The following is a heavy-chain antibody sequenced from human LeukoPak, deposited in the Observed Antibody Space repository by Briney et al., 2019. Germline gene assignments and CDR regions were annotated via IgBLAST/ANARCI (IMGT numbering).Heavy chain of an antibody. CDR1: GFTFSSYA. CDR3: ARADFLGSSLYYFDY. D-gene: IGHD6-6*01. Sequence: GGSLRLSCAASGFTFSSYAMHWVRQAPGKGLEWVAVISYDGSNKYYADSVKGRFTISRDNSKNTLYLQINSLRAEDTAVYYCARADFLGSSLYYFDYWGQGTLVTVSS. J-gene: IGHJ4*02. CDR2: ISYDGSNK. V-gene: IGHV3-30-3*01.